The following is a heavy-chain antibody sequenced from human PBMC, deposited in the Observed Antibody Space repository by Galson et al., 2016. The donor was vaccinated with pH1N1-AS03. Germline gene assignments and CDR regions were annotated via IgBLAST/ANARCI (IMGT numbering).Heavy chain of an antibody. V-gene: IGHV4-59*01. CDR2: IYDSGST. CDR3: ARRAHSQGGGHYFDR. D-gene: IGHD2-21*01. Sequence: SETLSLTCTVSGGSIGTYYWSWIRQPPGKGLEWLGYIYDSGSTTYNPSLKSRVTISVDTSKNQLSLKLTSVTAAATAVYYCARRAHSQGGGHYFDRWGQGALVTGSS. CDR1: GGSIGTYY. J-gene: IGHJ4*02.